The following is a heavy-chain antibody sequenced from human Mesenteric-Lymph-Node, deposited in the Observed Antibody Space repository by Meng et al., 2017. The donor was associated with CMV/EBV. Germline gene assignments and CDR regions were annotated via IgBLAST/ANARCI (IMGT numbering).Heavy chain of an antibody. V-gene: IGHV3-23*01. CDR3: AKAKDIVRMVYAIPYYYYYGMDV. CDR2: SSGSGGST. Sequence: GGSLRLSCAASGFTFSSYAMSWVRQAPGKGLEWVSASSGSGGSTYYADSVKGRFTISRDNSKNTLYLQMNSLRAEDTAVYYCAKAKDIVRMVYAIPYYYYYGMDVWGQGTTVTVSS. J-gene: IGHJ6*02. D-gene: IGHD2-8*01. CDR1: GFTFSSYA.